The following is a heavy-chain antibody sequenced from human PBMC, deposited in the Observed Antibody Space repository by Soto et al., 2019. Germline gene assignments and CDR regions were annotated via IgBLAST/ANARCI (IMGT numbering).Heavy chain of an antibody. CDR2: IYYSGST. CDR3: ARGYDSSGYYYAYFDY. Sequence: SETLSLTCTVSGGSISSYYWSWIRQPPGKGLEWIGYIYYSGSTNYNPSLKSRVTISVDTSKNQFSLKLSSVTAADTALYYCARGYDSSGYYYAYFDYWGQGTLVTVS. CDR1: GGSISSYY. V-gene: IGHV4-59*01. J-gene: IGHJ4*02. D-gene: IGHD3-22*01.